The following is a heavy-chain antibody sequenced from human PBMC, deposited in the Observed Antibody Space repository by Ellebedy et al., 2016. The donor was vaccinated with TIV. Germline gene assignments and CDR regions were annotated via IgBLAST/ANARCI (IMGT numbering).Heavy chain of an antibody. J-gene: IGHJ4*02. CDR2: INHSGST. CDR1: GGSFSGYY. CDR3: ARGEGIQPLPYYFDY. V-gene: IGHV4-34*01. D-gene: IGHD1-14*01. Sequence: SETLSLTXAVYGGSFSGYYWSWIRQPPGKGLEWIGEINHSGSTNYNPSLKSRVTISVDTSKNQFSLKLSSVTAADTAVYYCARGEGIQPLPYYFDYWGQGTLVTVSS.